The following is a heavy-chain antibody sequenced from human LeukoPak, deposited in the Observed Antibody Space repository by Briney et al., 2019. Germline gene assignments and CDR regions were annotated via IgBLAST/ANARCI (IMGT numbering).Heavy chain of an antibody. D-gene: IGHD3-16*01. CDR3: AKALGGYHFDY. CDR1: GFTFSSYA. V-gene: IGHV3-30*07. J-gene: IGHJ4*02. Sequence: GGSLRLSCAASGFTFSSYAMHWVRQAPGKGLEWLAVISYDGTNKYYADSVKGRFTISRDNSKNTLFLHMNSLRAEDTAVYYCAKALGGYHFDYWGQGTLVTVSS. CDR2: ISYDGTNK.